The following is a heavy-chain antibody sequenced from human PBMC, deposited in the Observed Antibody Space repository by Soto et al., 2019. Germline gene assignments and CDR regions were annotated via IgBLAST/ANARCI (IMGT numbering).Heavy chain of an antibody. D-gene: IGHD1-26*01. J-gene: IGHJ3*02. CDR3: ARGRGRWELLVAFDI. Sequence: QVQLQQWGAGLLKPSETLSLTCAVYGGSFSGYYWSWIRQPPGKGLEWIGEINHSGSTNYNPSLKSRVTISVDTSKNQFSLKLSSVTAADTAVYYCARGRGRWELLVAFDIWGQGTMVTGSS. V-gene: IGHV4-34*01. CDR2: INHSGST. CDR1: GGSFSGYY.